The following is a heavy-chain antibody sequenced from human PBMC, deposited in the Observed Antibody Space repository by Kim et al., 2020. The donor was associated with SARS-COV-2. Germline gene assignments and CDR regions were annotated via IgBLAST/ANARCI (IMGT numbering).Heavy chain of an antibody. CDR2: IYTSGST. CDR3: ARDSKQNPVVPAARTWWFDP. J-gene: IGHJ5*02. V-gene: IGHV4-4*07. Sequence: SETLSLTCTVSGGSISSYYWSWIRQPAGKGLEWIGRIYTSGSTNYNPSLKSRVTMSVDTSKNQFSLKLSSVTAADTAVYYCARDSKQNPVVPAARTWWFDPWGQGTLVTVSS. CDR1: GGSISSYY. D-gene: IGHD2-2*01.